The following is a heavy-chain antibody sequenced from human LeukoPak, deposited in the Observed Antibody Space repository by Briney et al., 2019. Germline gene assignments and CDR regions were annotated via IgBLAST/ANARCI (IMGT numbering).Heavy chain of an antibody. CDR1: GYSVASAYY. Sequence: SETLSLTCAVSGYSVASAYYWGWIRQAPGQGLEWIGSMHHSGSDYYNPSLKSRVTISMDTSKNQFSLNLRFVTAADGAVYYCAGLGYCSSTSCYVQLWGQGTPVTVSS. CDR3: AGLGYCSSTSCYVQL. D-gene: IGHD2-2*01. CDR2: MHHSGSD. V-gene: IGHV4-38-2*01. J-gene: IGHJ4*02.